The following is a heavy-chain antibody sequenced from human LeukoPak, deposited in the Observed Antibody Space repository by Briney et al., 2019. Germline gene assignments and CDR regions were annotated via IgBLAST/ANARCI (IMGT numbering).Heavy chain of an antibody. Sequence: GGSLRLSCAASGLTFSSYAMSWVRQAPGKGLEWVSAISGSSGHTYYADSVKGRFTISRDNSKNTLYLQMNSLRAEDTPVYYCAKVGFSEMEWLLYSDHWGQGTLVTVSS. J-gene: IGHJ4*02. CDR3: AKVGFSEMEWLLYSDH. D-gene: IGHD3-3*01. CDR1: GLTFSSYA. V-gene: IGHV3-23*01. CDR2: ISGSSGHT.